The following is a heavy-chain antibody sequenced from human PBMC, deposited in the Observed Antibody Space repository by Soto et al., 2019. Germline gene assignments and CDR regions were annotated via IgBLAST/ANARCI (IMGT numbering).Heavy chain of an antibody. CDR2: SYYSGST. Sequence: QVQLQESGPGLVKPSQTLSLSCTVSGGSISSGGYYWSWTRQHPGKGQEWSGYSYYSGSTYYNPSLKSRVTISVDTSKNQFSLKLSSVTAADTAVYYCARDSIVATTGPWGQGTLVTVSS. CDR1: GGSISSGGYY. V-gene: IGHV4-31*03. D-gene: IGHD5-12*01. CDR3: ARDSIVATTGP. J-gene: IGHJ5*02.